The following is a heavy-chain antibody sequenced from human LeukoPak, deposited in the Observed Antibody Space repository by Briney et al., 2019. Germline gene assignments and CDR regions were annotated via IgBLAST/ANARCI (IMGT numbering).Heavy chain of an antibody. CDR1: TLTFSNVW. CDR2: IREDGNKE. CDR3: ARDEVGGPLKY. Sequence: GGSLRLSCAASTLTFSNVWMSWVRQAPGKGLEWVANIREDGNKENYIDSVRGRFSISRDNAKNSLYLQMNSLRAEDSAVYYCARDEVGGPLKYWGQGVLVTVSS. D-gene: IGHD1-26*01. J-gene: IGHJ4*02. V-gene: IGHV3-7*01.